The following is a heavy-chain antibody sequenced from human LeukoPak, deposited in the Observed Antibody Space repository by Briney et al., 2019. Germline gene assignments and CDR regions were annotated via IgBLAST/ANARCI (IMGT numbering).Heavy chain of an antibody. CDR1: GGSISSYY. Sequence: SETLSLTCTVSGGSISSYYWSWIRQPPGKGLEWIGYSGSTHYNPSLKSRVTISVDRSKNHFSLKLSSVTAADTAVYYCARLGSWFDPWGQGTLVTVSS. CDR2: SGST. V-gene: IGHV4-59*12. CDR3: ARLGSWFDP. J-gene: IGHJ5*02.